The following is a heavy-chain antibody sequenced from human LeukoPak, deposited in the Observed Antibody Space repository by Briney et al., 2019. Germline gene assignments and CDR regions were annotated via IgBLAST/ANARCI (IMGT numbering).Heavy chain of an antibody. CDR2: IYYDGSNI. CDR3: ARDWKTNSFDY. J-gene: IGHJ4*02. Sequence: SCKASGYTFTGYYMHWVRQAPGKGLEWAAFIYYDGSNIYYADYVKGRFTISRDISKNTLYLQMDSLRAEDTAIYYCARDWKTNSFDYWGQGTLVTVSS. D-gene: IGHD1-1*01. CDR1: GYTFTGYY. V-gene: IGHV3-33*01.